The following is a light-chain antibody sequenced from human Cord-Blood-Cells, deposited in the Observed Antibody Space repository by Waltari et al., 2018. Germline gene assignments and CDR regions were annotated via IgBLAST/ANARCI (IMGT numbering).Light chain of an antibody. CDR2: AAS. V-gene: IGKV1-8*01. J-gene: IGKJ5*01. CDR1: QGLSTY. Sequence: TRTTPSPSSFTASTGATITTLCRASQGLSTYLAWYQQIPGKAPKLLIYAASTLQSGVPSRFSGSVSATDFTLTISCLQSEDFATYYCQQYYSYPQITFGQGTRLEIK. CDR3: QQYYSYPQIT.